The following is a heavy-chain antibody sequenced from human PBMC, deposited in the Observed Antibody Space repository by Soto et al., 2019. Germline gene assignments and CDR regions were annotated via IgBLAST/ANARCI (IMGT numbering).Heavy chain of an antibody. V-gene: IGHV5-51*01. Sequence: PGESLKISCKGSGYTFTSYWIGWVRQMSEEGLEWMGVIYPSDSDIRYSPSFQGKVTISADKSITTAYLQWSSLKAADTAMYYCVRSGTSSGRFSDYWGQGTLVTIAS. CDR3: VRSGTSSGRFSDY. CDR1: GYTFTSYW. J-gene: IGHJ4*02. CDR2: IYPSDSDI. D-gene: IGHD2-15*01.